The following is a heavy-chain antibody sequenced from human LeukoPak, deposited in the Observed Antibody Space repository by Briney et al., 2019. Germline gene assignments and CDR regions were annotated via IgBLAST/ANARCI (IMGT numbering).Heavy chain of an antibody. Sequence: SETLSLTCAVSGGSISSYYWSWIRQPAGKGLEWIGRIYTSGSTNYNPPLKSRVTMSVDTSKNQFHLKRSSVTAADTAVYYCARELRYFDWLLYWFDPWGQGTLVTVSS. CDR2: IYTSGST. CDR3: ARELRYFDWLLYWFDP. V-gene: IGHV4-4*07. CDR1: GGSISSYY. J-gene: IGHJ5*02. D-gene: IGHD3-9*01.